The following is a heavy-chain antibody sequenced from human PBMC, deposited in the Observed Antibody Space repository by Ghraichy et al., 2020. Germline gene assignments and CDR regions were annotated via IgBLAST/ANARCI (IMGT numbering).Heavy chain of an antibody. CDR2: IYSGGST. CDR3: ARAIDSSGYVLGAFDI. V-gene: IGHV3-53*04. D-gene: IGHD3-22*01. J-gene: IGHJ3*02. CDR1: GFTVSSNY. Sequence: GGSLRLSCAASGFTVSSNYMSWVRQAPGKGLEWVSVIYSGGSTYYADSVKGRFTISRHNSKNTLYLQMNSLRAEDTAVYYCARAIDSSGYVLGAFDIWGQGTMVTVSS.